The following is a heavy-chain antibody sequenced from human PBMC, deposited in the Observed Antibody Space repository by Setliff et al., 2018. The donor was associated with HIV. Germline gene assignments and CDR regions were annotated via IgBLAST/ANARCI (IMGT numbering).Heavy chain of an antibody. CDR2: INPNSSDT. CDR3: ARGRHSGTYEAFDI. Sequence: ASVKVSCKASGYTFTDYYIHWVRQAPGQGLEWMRWINPNSSDTNYAQKFQGRDTMTRDTSISTAYMELNSLTSDDTAVYYCARGRHSGTYEAFDIWGPGTMVTVSS. D-gene: IGHD1-26*01. V-gene: IGHV1-2*02. CDR1: GYTFTDYY. J-gene: IGHJ3*02.